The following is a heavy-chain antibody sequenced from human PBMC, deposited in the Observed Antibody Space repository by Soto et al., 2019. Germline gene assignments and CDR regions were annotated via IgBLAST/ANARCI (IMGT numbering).Heavy chain of an antibody. D-gene: IGHD2-2*02. Sequence: QVQLQESGPGLVKPSQTLSLTCSVSGGSISSGGYYWTWIRQHPGKCLEWIGYIDHSGSTYYNPSLKSRVTISVDTSKKQLSLKMGSVTAADTAVYYCAREVIPAAIYGVWFDPWGQGTLVTVSS. J-gene: IGHJ5*02. CDR3: AREVIPAAIYGVWFDP. CDR1: GGSISSGGYY. V-gene: IGHV4-31*03. CDR2: IDHSGST.